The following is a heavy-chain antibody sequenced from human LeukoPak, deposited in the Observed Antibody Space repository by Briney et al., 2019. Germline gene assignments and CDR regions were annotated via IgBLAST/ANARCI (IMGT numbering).Heavy chain of an antibody. D-gene: IGHD3-3*01. J-gene: IGHJ6*03. CDR2: IYYSGST. Sequence: SETLSLTCTVSGGSISSGDYYWSWVRQPPGKGLERIGYIYYSGSTYYNPSLKSRVTISVDTSKNQFSLKLSSVTAADTAVYYCARVMTYYDFWSGYYVDYYYYYMDVWGKGTTVTVSS. CDR3: ARVMTYYDFWSGYYVDYYYYYMDV. CDR1: GGSISSGDYY. V-gene: IGHV4-30-4*08.